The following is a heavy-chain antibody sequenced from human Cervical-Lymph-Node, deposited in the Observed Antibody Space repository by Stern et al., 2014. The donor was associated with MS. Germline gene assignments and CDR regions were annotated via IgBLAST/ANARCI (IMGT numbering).Heavy chain of an antibody. CDR3: AREGRDGYNYDY. V-gene: IGHV1-69*12. J-gene: IGHJ4*02. CDR2: ILPVFTTP. Sequence: QDQLVESGAEVKKPGSSVKVSCQVSGGTFSSYAISWVRQAPGPGLEWMGGILPVFTTPSYAQKFQGRVTITADESTSTVYMELSSLRSDDTAVYYCAREGRDGYNYDYWGQGTLVTVSS. D-gene: IGHD5-24*01. CDR1: GGTFSSYA.